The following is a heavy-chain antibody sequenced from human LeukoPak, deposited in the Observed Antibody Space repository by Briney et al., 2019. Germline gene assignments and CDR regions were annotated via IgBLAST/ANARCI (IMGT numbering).Heavy chain of an antibody. D-gene: IGHD3-22*01. J-gene: IGHJ4*02. CDR2: IYGGGST. CDR3: ARDYYDSSGYYYFDY. CDR1: GFTVSSNY. Sequence: GGSLRLSCAASGFTVSSNYMNWVRQAPGKGPEWVSVIYGGGSTYYADSVKGRFTISRDNAKNTLYLQMDSLRAEDTAVYYCARDYYDSSGYYYFDYWGQGTLVTVSS. V-gene: IGHV3-53*01.